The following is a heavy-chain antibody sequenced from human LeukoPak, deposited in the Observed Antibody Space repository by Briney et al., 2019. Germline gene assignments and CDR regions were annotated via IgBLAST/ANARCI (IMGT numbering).Heavy chain of an antibody. V-gene: IGHV4-34*01. CDR3: ARARSGYWRYFDY. CDR2: INHSGST. J-gene: IGHJ4*02. CDR1: GGSFSGYY. D-gene: IGHD3-3*01. Sequence: PSETLSLTCAVYGGSFSGYYWSWIRQPPGKGLEWIGEINHSGSTNYNPSLKSRVTISVDTSKNQFSLKLSSVTAADTAVYYCARARSGYWRYFDYWGQGTLVTVSS.